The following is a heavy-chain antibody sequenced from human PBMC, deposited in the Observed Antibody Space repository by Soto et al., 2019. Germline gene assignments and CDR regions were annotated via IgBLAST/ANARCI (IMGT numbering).Heavy chain of an antibody. V-gene: IGHV3-30-3*01. CDR2: TSFDGSKK. D-gene: IGHD3-3*01. Sequence: QVQLVESGGGVVQPGGSLRLSCAASGFIFSSYSMHWVRQSPGKGLQWVAVTSFDGSKKYYADSVKGRFTISRDNSKNMLYLQMNSLGGDDTAVYYCARVATVFGVAPYGIDVWGQGTTVTVSS. CDR1: GFIFSSYS. CDR3: ARVATVFGVAPYGIDV. J-gene: IGHJ6*02.